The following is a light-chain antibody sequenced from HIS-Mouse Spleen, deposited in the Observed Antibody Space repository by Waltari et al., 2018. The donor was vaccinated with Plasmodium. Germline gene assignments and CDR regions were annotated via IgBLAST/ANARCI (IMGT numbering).Light chain of an antibody. Sequence: QSALTQPPSASGSPGQSVTISCTGTSSDVGGYNYVSWYQQHPGQAPNHRVYEVSKRPPGVQGGCSCAKSGNTASLTVSGLQAEDEADYYCSSYAGSNNLVFGGGTKLTVL. V-gene: IGLV2-8*01. CDR1: SSDVGGYNY. J-gene: IGLJ2*01. CDR2: EVS. CDR3: SSYAGSNNLV.